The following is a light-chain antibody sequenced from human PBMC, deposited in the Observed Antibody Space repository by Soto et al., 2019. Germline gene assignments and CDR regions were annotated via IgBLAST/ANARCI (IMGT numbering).Light chain of an antibody. CDR3: AALDASLNGYV. J-gene: IGLJ1*01. CDR1: TSNIGSKT. Sequence: QSVLTQSPSASGTPGQRVTMSWSGSTSNIGSKTVNWYRQLPGTAPKLLIYSNDQRPSGVPDRFSGSKSGTSASLAISGLQSEDEADYYCAALDASLNGYVFGTGTKLTVL. CDR2: SND. V-gene: IGLV1-44*01.